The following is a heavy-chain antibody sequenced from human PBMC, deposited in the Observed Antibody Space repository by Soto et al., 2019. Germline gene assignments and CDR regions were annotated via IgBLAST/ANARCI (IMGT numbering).Heavy chain of an antibody. CDR2: IYYSGST. CDR3: ARWRKGLRYLDY. Sequence: LSLTCTVSGGSISSGDYYWSWIRQPPGKGLEWIGYIYYSGSTYYNPSLKSRVTISVDTSKNQLSLKLSSVTAADTAVYYCARWRKGLRYLDYWGQGTLVTVYS. CDR1: GGSISSGDYY. V-gene: IGHV4-30-4*01. D-gene: IGHD4-17*01. J-gene: IGHJ4*02.